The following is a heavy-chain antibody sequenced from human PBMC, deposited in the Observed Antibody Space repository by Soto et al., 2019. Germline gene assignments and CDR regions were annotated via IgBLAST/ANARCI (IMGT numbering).Heavy chain of an antibody. D-gene: IGHD3-22*01. CDR1: GFTFSDYY. J-gene: IGHJ4*02. CDR3: AGGQYDSSGYYYGALGY. Sequence: GSLRLSCAASGFTFSDYYMSWIRQAPGKGLEWVSYISSSGSTIYYADSVKGRFTISRDNAKNSPYLQMNSLRAEDTAVYYCAGGQYDSSGYYYGALGYWGQGTLVTVSS. V-gene: IGHV3-11*01. CDR2: ISSSGSTI.